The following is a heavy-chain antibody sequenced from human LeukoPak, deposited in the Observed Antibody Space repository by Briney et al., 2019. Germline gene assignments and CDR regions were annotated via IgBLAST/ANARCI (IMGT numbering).Heavy chain of an antibody. CDR1: GFTFSSYA. J-gene: IGHJ4*02. V-gene: IGHV4-59*01. Sequence: PGGSLRLSCAASGFTFSSYAMSWIRQPPGKGLEWIGYIYYSGSTNYNPSLKSRVTISVDTSKNQFSLKLSSVTAADTAVYYCARIYGDVPLWGQGTLVTVSS. CDR2: IYYSGST. CDR3: ARIYGDVPL. D-gene: IGHD4-17*01.